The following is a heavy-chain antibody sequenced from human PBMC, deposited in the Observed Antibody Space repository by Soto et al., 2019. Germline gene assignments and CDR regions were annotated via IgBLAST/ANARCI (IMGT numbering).Heavy chain of an antibody. D-gene: IGHD2-2*01. CDR2: MNPNSGHT. Sequence: QVQLVQSGAEVKKPGASVKVSCKASGYTFTSSDINWMRQATGQGPEWMGWMNPNSGHTNYAQKFQGRVTMTRNTSIITAYMELTSLRSEDTAVYYCASGMSTTWGQGTLVTVSS. CDR3: ASGMSTT. V-gene: IGHV1-8*01. CDR1: GYTFTSSD. J-gene: IGHJ5*02.